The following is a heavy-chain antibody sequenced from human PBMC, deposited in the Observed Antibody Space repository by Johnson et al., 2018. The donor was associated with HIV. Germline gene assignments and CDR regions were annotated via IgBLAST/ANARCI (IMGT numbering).Heavy chain of an antibody. CDR1: GFTFSSYA. CDR2: TQQDGSGK. Sequence: VQLVESGGGVVQPGRSLRLSCAASGFTFSSYAMHWVRQAPGKGLEWVAQTQQDGSGKLYVSSLRGRITISRDNAKNSLYLQMNSLRAEDTAMYYCARVGNGDYG. CDR3: ARVGNGDYG. J-gene: IGHJ6*01. V-gene: IGHV3-7*01. D-gene: IGHD4-23*01.